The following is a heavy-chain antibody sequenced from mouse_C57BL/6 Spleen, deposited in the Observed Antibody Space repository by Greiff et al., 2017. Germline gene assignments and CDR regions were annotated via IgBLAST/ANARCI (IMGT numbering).Heavy chain of an antibody. J-gene: IGHJ2*01. CDR3: ARYTGYFDY. Sequence: EVKLVESGGGLVQPGGSLSLSCAASGFTFTDYYMSWVRQPPGKALEWLGFIRNKANGYTTEYSASVKGRFTISRDNSQSILYLQMNALRAEDSATYYCARYTGYFDYRGQSTTLTVSS. CDR2: IRNKANGYTT. V-gene: IGHV7-3*01. CDR1: GFTFTDYY.